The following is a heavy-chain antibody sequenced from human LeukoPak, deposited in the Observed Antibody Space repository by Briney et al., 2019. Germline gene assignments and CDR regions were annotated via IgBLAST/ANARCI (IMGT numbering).Heavy chain of an antibody. CDR3: ARGHYGLDV. CDR2: ISSSGSTI. J-gene: IGHJ6*02. CDR1: GFPFSSYE. Sequence: PGGSLRLSCAASGFPFSSYEMNWVRQAPGKGREWVSYISSSGSTIYYADSVKGRFTISRDNAKNSLYLQMNSLRAEDTAVYYCARGHYGLDVWGQGTTVTVSS. V-gene: IGHV3-48*03.